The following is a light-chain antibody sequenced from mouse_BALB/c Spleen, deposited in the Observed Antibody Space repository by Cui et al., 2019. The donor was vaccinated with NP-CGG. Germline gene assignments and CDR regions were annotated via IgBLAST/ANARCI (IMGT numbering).Light chain of an antibody. Sequence: QAAVTQESALTNSPGETVTLTCRSSNGAVRTSNYVKWVQEKPDHLFTGLIGGTNNRAPGVPARFSGSLIGDKAALTITGAQTEDEAIYFCALWYSNHWVFGGGTKLTVL. CDR1: NGAVRTSNY. CDR3: ALWYSNHWV. V-gene: IGLV1*01. CDR2: GTN. J-gene: IGLJ1*01.